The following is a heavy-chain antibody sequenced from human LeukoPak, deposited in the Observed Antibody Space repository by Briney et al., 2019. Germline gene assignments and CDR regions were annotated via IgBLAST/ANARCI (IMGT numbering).Heavy chain of an antibody. Sequence: ASVKVSCTASGYTFTANYMHWVRQAPGQGLEWVGWINPNSGGTNYAQKFQGRVTMTRDTSISTAYMELSRLRSDDTAVYYCARESIVGATTLDYWGQGTLVTVSS. D-gene: IGHD1-26*01. V-gene: IGHV1-2*02. CDR3: ARESIVGATTLDY. CDR1: GYTFTANY. CDR2: INPNSGGT. J-gene: IGHJ4*02.